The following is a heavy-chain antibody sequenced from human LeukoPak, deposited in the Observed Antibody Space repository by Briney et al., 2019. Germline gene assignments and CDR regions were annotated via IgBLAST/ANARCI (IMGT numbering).Heavy chain of an antibody. CDR2: ISFDGSKK. Sequence: PGRSLRLSCAASGFTFSSYAMLWVRQAPGKGLEWVAVISFDGSKKYYADSVKGRFIISKDQSLNKLDLQMNSVRAEDTAVYYCAKVRGCSNGVCYKGGMDVWGQGTTVTVSS. J-gene: IGHJ6*02. CDR1: GFTFSSYA. CDR3: AKVRGCSNGVCYKGGMDV. V-gene: IGHV3-30*04. D-gene: IGHD2-8*01.